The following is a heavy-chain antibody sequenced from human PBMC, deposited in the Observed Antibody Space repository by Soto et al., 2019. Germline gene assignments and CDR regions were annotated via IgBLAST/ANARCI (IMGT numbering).Heavy chain of an antibody. CDR2: LYHGGTT. CDR3: AAYYGSPFAVY. Sequence: QLQLQESGSGLVKPSQTLSLTCTVSAGSINTAASSWAWVRQPPGEGLDFIGYLYHGGTTFLNPSLRSRLIISVDRSKNQFSLKLGSVTAADTAVYYCAAYYGSPFAVYWGQGTLVTVSS. J-gene: IGHJ4*02. CDR1: AGSINTAASS. D-gene: IGHD3-10*01. V-gene: IGHV4-30-2*01.